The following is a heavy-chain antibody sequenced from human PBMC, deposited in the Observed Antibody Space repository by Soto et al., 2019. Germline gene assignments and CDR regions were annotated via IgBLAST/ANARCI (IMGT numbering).Heavy chain of an antibody. CDR3: ARRGNWDDAFDI. CDR2: IGTAGDT. D-gene: IGHD7-27*01. V-gene: IGHV3-13*01. CDR1: GFTFSSYD. J-gene: IGHJ3*02. Sequence: PGGSLRLSCAASGFTFSSYDMHWVRQATGKGLEWVSAIGTAGDTYYPGSVKGRFTISRENAKNSLYLQMNSLRAGDTAVYYCARRGNWDDAFDIWGQGTMVTVSS.